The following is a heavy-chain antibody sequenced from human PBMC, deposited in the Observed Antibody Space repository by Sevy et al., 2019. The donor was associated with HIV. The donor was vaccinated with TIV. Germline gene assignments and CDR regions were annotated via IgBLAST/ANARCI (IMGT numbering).Heavy chain of an antibody. V-gene: IGHV3-9*01. Sequence: GGSLRLSCAASGLRFEDYGMHWVRRAPGKGLEWVSWIGWNSGSVGYAVSVKGRFTISRDNAKNLLYLQMNSLTSEDTALYYCAKYLLPYGSGSYPLDYWGQGTVVTVSS. CDR1: GLRFEDYG. D-gene: IGHD3-10*01. CDR3: AKYLLPYGSGSYPLDY. CDR2: IGWNSGSV. J-gene: IGHJ4*02.